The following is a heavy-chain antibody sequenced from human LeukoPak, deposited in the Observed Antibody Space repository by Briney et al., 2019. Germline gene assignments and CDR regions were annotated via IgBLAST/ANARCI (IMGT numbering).Heavy chain of an antibody. CDR2: INRDGSER. CDR3: ARRNAMDV. Sequence: GGSLRLSCAASGFTFSNYWMTWVRQAPGKGPEWVANINRDGSERYYVDSVKGRFTISRDDAKSSLYLQMNSLRAEDTAVYYCARRNAMDVWGQGTTVIVFS. CDR1: GFTFSNYW. V-gene: IGHV3-7*03. J-gene: IGHJ6*02.